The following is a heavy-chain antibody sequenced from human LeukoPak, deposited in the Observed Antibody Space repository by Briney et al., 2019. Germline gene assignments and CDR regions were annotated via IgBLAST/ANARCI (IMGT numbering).Heavy chain of an antibody. D-gene: IGHD1-7*01. CDR1: GFTFSNAW. J-gene: IGHJ5*02. Sequence: GGSLRLSCAASGFTFSNAWMSWVRQAPGKGLEWVGRIKNKTDGGTTDYAAPVKGRFNISRDNSKNTLYLQMNSLKTEDTAVYYCTTDGFLELVGVKKGLTVDPWGQGTLVTVSS. V-gene: IGHV3-15*01. CDR2: IKNKTDGGTT. CDR3: TTDGFLELVGVKKGLTVDP.